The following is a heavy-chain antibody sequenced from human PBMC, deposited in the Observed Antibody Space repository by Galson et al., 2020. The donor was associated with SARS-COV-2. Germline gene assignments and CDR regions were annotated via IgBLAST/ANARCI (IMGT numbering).Heavy chain of an antibody. J-gene: IGHJ3*02. CDR1: GFSLSTSGMC. D-gene: IGHD4-17*01. CDR3: ARKSVTTLAFDI. V-gene: IGHV2-70*11. CDR2: IDWDDDK. Sequence: VSGPTLVKPTQTLTLTCIFFGFSLSTSGMCVSWIRQPPGKALEWLARIDWDDDKYYSTSLKTRLTISKDTSKNQVVLTMTNMDPVDTATYYCARKSVTTLAFDIWGQGTMVTVSS.